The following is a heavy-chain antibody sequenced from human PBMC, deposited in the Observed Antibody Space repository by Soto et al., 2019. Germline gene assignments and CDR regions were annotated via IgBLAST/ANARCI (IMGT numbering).Heavy chain of an antibody. D-gene: IGHD1-26*01. Sequence: PGVSLRLSFSASGFTFSSYAMSWVRQAPGRGVEWVSGISVSGGSTYYADSVKGRFTISRDNSKNTLYLQMNSLRAEDTAVYYCAKVHIVGALEFFGSRYYGMDVWGQGTTVTVSS. V-gene: IGHV3-23*01. CDR1: GFTFSSYA. J-gene: IGHJ6*02. CDR2: ISVSGGST. CDR3: AKVHIVGALEFFGSRYYGMDV.